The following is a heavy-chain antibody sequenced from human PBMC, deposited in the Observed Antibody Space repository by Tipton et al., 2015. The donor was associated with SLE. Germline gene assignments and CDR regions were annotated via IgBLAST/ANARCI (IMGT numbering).Heavy chain of an antibody. J-gene: IGHJ4*02. Sequence: LSLTCAGSGYSISSGYYWGWIRQPPGKGLEWIATIFHTGSTYYNPSLKSRVTISVDTSKNQFSLRVSSVIAADTAVYYCARMFRAASGGFDYWGQGTLVTVSS. D-gene: IGHD6-13*01. CDR3: ARMFRAASGGFDY. V-gene: IGHV4-38-2*01. CDR2: IFHTGST. CDR1: GYSISSGYY.